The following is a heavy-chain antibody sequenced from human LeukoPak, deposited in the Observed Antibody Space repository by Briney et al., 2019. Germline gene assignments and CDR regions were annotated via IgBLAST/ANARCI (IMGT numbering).Heavy chain of an antibody. D-gene: IGHD1-26*01. CDR2: INPNSGGT. V-gene: IGHV1-2*02. J-gene: IGHJ4*02. CDR3: AKANMGATTYYFDY. CDR1: GYTFTGYY. Sequence: ASVKVSCKASGYTFTGYYMHWVRQAPGQGLEWMGWINPNSGGTNYAQKFQGRVTMTRDTSISTAYMELSRLRSDDTAVYYCAKANMGATTYYFDYWGQGTLVTVSS.